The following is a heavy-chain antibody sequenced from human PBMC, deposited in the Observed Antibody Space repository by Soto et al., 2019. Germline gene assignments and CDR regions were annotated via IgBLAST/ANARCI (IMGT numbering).Heavy chain of an antibody. CDR2: ISYDGSNK. CDR3: ARGAARPE. D-gene: IGHD6-6*01. V-gene: IGHV3-30-3*01. Sequence: QVQLVESGGGVVQPGRSLRLSCAASGFTFSSYAMHWVRQAPGKGLEWVAVISYDGSNKYYADSVKGRFTISRDNSKNTLYLQMNSLRAEDTAVYYCARGAARPEWGQGTLVTVSS. J-gene: IGHJ4*02. CDR1: GFTFSSYA.